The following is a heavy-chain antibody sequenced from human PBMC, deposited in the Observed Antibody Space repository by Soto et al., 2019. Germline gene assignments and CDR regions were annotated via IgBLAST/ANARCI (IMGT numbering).Heavy chain of an antibody. CDR2: ISSSSSYI. CDR3: ARERSRYSGYDSVAFDY. CDR1: GFTFSSYS. V-gene: IGHV3-21*01. Sequence: EVQLVESGGGLVKPGGSLRLSCAASGFTFSSYSMNWVRQAPGKGLEWVSSISSSSSYIYYADSVKGRFTISRDNAKNSLYRQMRGLRAEDTAVYYCARERSRYSGYDSVAFDYWGQGTLVTVSS. J-gene: IGHJ4*02. D-gene: IGHD5-12*01.